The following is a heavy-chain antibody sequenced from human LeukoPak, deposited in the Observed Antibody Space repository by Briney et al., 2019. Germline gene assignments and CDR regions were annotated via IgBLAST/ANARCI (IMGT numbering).Heavy chain of an antibody. D-gene: IGHD7-27*01. CDR1: GDSFTSYW. Sequence: GESLKISCKGAGDSFTSYWIGWGRQMPGKGLEWMGIIYPGDSDTRYSPSFQGQVTISADKSISTAYLQWSSLKASDTAMYYCARRGPANWGPYGYWGQGTLVTVSS. CDR3: ARRGPANWGPYGY. CDR2: IYPGDSDT. J-gene: IGHJ4*02. V-gene: IGHV5-51*01.